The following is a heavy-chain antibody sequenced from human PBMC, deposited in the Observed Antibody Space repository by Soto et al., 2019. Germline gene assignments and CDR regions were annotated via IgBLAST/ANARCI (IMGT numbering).Heavy chain of an antibody. Sequence: ELQLLESGGGLVQRGGSLRVSCAASGFTISSYALSWVRLAPGKGLEWVSTISGSGGSTYYADSVKGRFTISRDNSKNTLYLQMNSLRAEDTAVYYCAKEAAAGLYYFDYWGQGTLVTVSS. J-gene: IGHJ4*02. CDR1: GFTISSYA. D-gene: IGHD6-13*01. CDR2: ISGSGGST. V-gene: IGHV3-23*01. CDR3: AKEAAAGLYYFDY.